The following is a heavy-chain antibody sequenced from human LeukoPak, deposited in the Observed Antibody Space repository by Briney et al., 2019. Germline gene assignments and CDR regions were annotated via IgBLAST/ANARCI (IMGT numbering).Heavy chain of an antibody. CDR2: ISYDGSNK. CDR3: ARERIYFGSGGDLTDARLFYYYGLDV. V-gene: IGHV3-30*14. J-gene: IGHJ6*02. D-gene: IGHD3-10*01. Sequence: GGSLRLSCAASEFTFSNYAMHWVRQAPGKGLEWVAVISYDGSNKYYADSVKGRFTIPRDNSKNTLYPQMNSLRAEDTAVYYCARERIYFGSGGDLTDARLFYYYGLDVWGQGTTVTVSS. CDR1: EFTFSNYA.